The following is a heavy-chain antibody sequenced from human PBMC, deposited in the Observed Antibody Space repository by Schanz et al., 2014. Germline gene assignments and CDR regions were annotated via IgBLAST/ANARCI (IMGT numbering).Heavy chain of an antibody. J-gene: IGHJ5*02. D-gene: IGHD1-1*01. Sequence: EVQLLESGGGLVQPGGSLRLSCAASGFTFSSYAMSWVRQAPGKGLEWVSSISGDHRNTFYADSVKGRFTISRDNSKNTLYLQMNSLRAEDTAVYYCTRDVRLDRRGNWFDPWGRGTLVTVSS. CDR1: GFTFSSYA. CDR2: ISGDHRNT. V-gene: IGHV3-23*01. CDR3: TRDVRLDRRGNWFDP.